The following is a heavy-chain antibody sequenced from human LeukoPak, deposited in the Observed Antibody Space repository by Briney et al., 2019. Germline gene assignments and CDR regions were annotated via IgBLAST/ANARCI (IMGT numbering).Heavy chain of an antibody. CDR2: ISADGGTI. Sequence: PGGSLRLSCEGSGFTFTSSVFCWVRQAPGEGLEWVSSISADGGTIYYADSVRGRFTISRDNSKNTLYLQMNSLGAEDTAVYYCAKALGYSGNNAKYRTFHHWGQGTLVTVPS. V-gene: IGHV3-23*01. CDR3: AKALGYSGNNAKYRTFHH. J-gene: IGHJ4*02. CDR1: GFTFTSSV. D-gene: IGHD5-12*01.